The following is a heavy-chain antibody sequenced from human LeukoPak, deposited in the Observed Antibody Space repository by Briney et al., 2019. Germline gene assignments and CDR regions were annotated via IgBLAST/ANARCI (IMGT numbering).Heavy chain of an antibody. D-gene: IGHD2-2*01. Sequence: KPGESLKISCKGSGYTFSNSIIGSVRQMPGKGLEWMGIIYPGDSETRYGPSFQGQVTISADKSISTAYLQWSSLRASDTAMYYCARLPVASAMRGDYWGQGTLVTVSS. J-gene: IGHJ4*02. CDR1: GYTFSNSI. CDR3: ARLPVASAMRGDY. CDR2: IYPGDSET. V-gene: IGHV5-51*01.